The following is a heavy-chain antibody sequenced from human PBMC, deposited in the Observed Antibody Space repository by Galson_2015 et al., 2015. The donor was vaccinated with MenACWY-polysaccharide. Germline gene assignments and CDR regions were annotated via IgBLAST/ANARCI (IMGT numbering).Heavy chain of an antibody. CDR2: IIPVFETS. CDR1: GGSFSSFG. D-gene: IGHD3-10*01. CDR3: ARVPFRGLTMVRGPLDY. V-gene: IGHV1-69*06. Sequence: SVKVSCKASGGSFSSFGVSWVRQAPGQGLEWMGGIIPVFETSTYAQKFQGRVTISADKSTTTTFMEVTSLTSEDTAVYYCARVPFRGLTMVRGPLDYWGQGTPVTVSS. J-gene: IGHJ4*02.